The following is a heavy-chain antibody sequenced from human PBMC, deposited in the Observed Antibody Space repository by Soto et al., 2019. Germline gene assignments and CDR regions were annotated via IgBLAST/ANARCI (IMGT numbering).Heavy chain of an antibody. CDR3: AKDLTYDILTGYRSPDAFDV. CDR1: GFTFASYS. CDR2: ISGSGVST. V-gene: IGHV3-23*01. D-gene: IGHD3-9*01. Sequence: GGSLRLSCASSGFTFASYSMSLVRQAPGKGLEWLSGISGSGVSTYYADSVKGRFSISRDNSENTVYLQMNSLRGEDTAIYYCAKDLTYDILTGYRSPDAFDVWGQGTMVTVSS. J-gene: IGHJ3*01.